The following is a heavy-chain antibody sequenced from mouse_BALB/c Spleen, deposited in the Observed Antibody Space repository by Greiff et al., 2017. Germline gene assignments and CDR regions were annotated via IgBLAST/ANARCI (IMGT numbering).Heavy chain of an antibody. CDR1: GYSFTSYY. Sequence: EVKLMESGPELMKPGASVKISCKASGYSFTSYYMHWVKQSHGKSLEWIGYIDPFNGGTSYNQKFKGKATLTVDKSSSTAYMHLSSLTSEDSAVYYCAYYRYDGWYFDVWGAGTTVTVSS. J-gene: IGHJ1*01. CDR2: IDPFNGGT. D-gene: IGHD2-14*01. V-gene: IGHV1S135*01. CDR3: AYYRYDGWYFDV.